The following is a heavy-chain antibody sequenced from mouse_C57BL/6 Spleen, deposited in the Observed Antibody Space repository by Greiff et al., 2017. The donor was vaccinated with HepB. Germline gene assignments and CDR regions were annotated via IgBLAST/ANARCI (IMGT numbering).Heavy chain of an antibody. CDR1: GFNIKDYY. Sequence: VHVKQSGAELVKPGASVKLSCTASGFNIKDYYMHWVKQRTEQGLEWIGRIDPEDGETKYAPKFQGKATITADTSSNTAYLQLSSLTSEDTAVYYCARGITTVVATDYFDYWGQGTTLTVSS. D-gene: IGHD1-1*01. CDR2: IDPEDGET. J-gene: IGHJ2*01. V-gene: IGHV14-2*01. CDR3: ARGITTVVATDYFDY.